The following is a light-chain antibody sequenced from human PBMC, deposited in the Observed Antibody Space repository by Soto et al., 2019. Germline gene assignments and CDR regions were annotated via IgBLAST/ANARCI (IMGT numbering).Light chain of an antibody. Sequence: ALTQPASVSGSPGQSITISCTGTSSDVGTYKYVSWYQLHPGKAPKLMVYEVSNRPSGVSNRFSGSKSGNTASLTISGLQAEDEADYHCSSYTSSSTYVFGTGTKVTVL. CDR2: EVS. J-gene: IGLJ1*01. V-gene: IGLV2-14*01. CDR3: SSYTSSSTYV. CDR1: SSDVGTYKY.